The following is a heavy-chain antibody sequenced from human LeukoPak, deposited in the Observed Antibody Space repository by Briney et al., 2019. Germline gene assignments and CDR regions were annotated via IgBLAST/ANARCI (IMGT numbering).Heavy chain of an antibody. D-gene: IGHD1-26*01. V-gene: IGHV3-30*04. CDR2: ISYDGSNK. CDR3: ARFYANEWELPH. CDR1: GFTFSSYA. Sequence: GRSLRLSCAASGFTFSSYAMHWVRQAPGKGLEWVALISYDGSNKYYADSVKGRFTISRDNSKNTLYLQMNSLRAEDTAAYYCARFYANEWELPHWGQGTLVTVSS. J-gene: IGHJ4*02.